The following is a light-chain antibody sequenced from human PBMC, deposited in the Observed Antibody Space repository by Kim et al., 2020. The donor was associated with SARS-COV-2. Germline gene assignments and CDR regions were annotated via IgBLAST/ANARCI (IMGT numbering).Light chain of an antibody. CDR2: QDT. V-gene: IGLV3-1*01. Sequence: SYELTQPPSVSVSPGQTARITCSEDILGEKYACWYQQKPGQSPVLVIYQDTKRPSGIPERFSGSNSGNTATLTISGTQAMDEADYYCQAWDSSTYVFGTGTKVTVL. CDR1: ILGEKY. CDR3: QAWDSSTYV. J-gene: IGLJ1*01.